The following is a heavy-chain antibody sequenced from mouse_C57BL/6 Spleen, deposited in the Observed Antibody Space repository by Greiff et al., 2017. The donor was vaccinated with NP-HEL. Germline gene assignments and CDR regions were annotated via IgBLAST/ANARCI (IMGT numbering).Heavy chain of an antibody. CDR3: ARWRVYDGFDY. CDR1: GYTFTDYY. J-gene: IGHJ2*01. D-gene: IGHD2-3*01. CDR2: INPNNGGT. Sequence: VQLQQSGPELVKPGASVKISCKASGYTFTDYYMNWVKQSHGKSLEWIGDINPNNGGTSYNQKFKGKATLTVDKSSSTAYMELRSLTSEDSAVYYCARWRVYDGFDYWGQGTTLTVSS. V-gene: IGHV1-26*01.